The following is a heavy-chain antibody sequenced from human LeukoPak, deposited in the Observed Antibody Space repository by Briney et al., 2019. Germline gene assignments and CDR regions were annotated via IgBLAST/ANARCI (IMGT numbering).Heavy chain of an antibody. CDR1: GGSISSYY. Sequence: SETLSLTCTVSGGSISSYYWSWIRQPPGKGLEWIGYIYYSGSTNYNPSLKSRVTISVDTSKNQFSLKLSSVTAADTAVYYCARGLTHRFPFYWGQGTLVTVSS. V-gene: IGHV4-59*12. J-gene: IGHJ4*02. CDR3: ARGLTHRFPFY. D-gene: IGHD1-14*01. CDR2: IYYSGST.